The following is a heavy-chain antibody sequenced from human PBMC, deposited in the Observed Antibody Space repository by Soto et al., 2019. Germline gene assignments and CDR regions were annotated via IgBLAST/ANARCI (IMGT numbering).Heavy chain of an antibody. V-gene: IGHV3-33*01. CDR3: ARDLGRFNFGSAYFVY. CDR2: IWSDGSEK. J-gene: IGHJ4*02. CDR1: GFTFSSND. D-gene: IGHD3-10*01. Sequence: QVQLVESGGGVVQPGRSPRLSCAASGFTFSSNDMHWVRQAPGKGLEWVAVIWSDGSEKYYADSVKGRFSISRDNSKNTLYLHMDSLRAEDTAVYYCARDLGRFNFGSAYFVYWGQGTLVTVSS.